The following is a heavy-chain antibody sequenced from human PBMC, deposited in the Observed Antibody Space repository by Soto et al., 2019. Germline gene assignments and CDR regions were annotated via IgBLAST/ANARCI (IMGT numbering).Heavy chain of an antibody. CDR2: ISGSGGYI. CDR3: ARDRQSTPWYAADY. CDR1: GFTFSSYS. V-gene: IGHV3-21*01. Sequence: LRLSCEGSGFTFSSYSMNWVRQAPGKGLEWVSSISGSGGYIYYADSVKGRFTISRDNAKNSLYLQMTSLRDEDTALYYCARDRQSTPWYAADYWGQGSQVTVSS. D-gene: IGHD6-13*01. J-gene: IGHJ4*02.